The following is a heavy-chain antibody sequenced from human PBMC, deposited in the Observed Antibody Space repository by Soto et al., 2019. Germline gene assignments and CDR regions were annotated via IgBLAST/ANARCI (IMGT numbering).Heavy chain of an antibody. D-gene: IGHD2-2*01. Sequence: QVQLQESGPGLVEPSGILSLTCGVSGGSMRNDDWWSWVRQTPGKGLDWIGEISHYGNTNYNPSLKSRVTMSIDTSKNQFFLKVRSLTAADTATYYCARNGDCTSGICYVGWFDPWGQGTLVSVSS. V-gene: IGHV4-4*02. CDR3: ARNGDCTSGICYVGWFDP. CDR1: GGSMRNDDW. CDR2: ISHYGNT. J-gene: IGHJ5*02.